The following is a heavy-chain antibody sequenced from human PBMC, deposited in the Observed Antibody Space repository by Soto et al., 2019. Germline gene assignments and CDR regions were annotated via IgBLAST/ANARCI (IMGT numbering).Heavy chain of an antibody. Sequence: SETLSLTCTVSGGSVSSGSYYWSWIRQPPGKGLEWIGYIYYSGSTNYNPSLKSRVTISVDTSKNQFSLKLSSVTAADTAVYYCARVPAVTTVLGGYWGQGTLVTVSS. J-gene: IGHJ4*02. V-gene: IGHV4-61*01. CDR2: IYYSGST. CDR3: ARVPAVTTVLGGY. D-gene: IGHD4-17*01. CDR1: GGSVSSGSYY.